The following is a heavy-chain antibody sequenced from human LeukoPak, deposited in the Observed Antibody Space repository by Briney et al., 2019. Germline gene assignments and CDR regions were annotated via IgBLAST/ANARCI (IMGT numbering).Heavy chain of an antibody. D-gene: IGHD4-23*01. CDR2: VDPEDGEA. J-gene: IGHJ4*02. CDR3: AREGSGNPLDY. V-gene: IGHV1-69-2*01. Sequence: ASVKISCXVSGYTVTDYYMHWVQQAPGQGLEWMGFVDPEDGEAIYAEKFQGRVTITADTSTDTAYMELSSLRSEDTAVYSCAREGSGNPLDYWGQGTLVTVSS. CDR1: GYTVTDYY.